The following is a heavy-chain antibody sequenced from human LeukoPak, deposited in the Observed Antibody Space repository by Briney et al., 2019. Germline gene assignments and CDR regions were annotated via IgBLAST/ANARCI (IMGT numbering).Heavy chain of an antibody. CDR3: TTEWLVRARLFDY. CDR1: GFTFSSHA. J-gene: IGHJ4*02. V-gene: IGHV3-15*01. Sequence: PGGSLRLSCAASGFTFSSHAMHWVRQAPGKGLEWVGRIKSKTDGGTTDYAAPVKGRFTISRDNSKNTLYLQMNSLKTEDTAVYYCTTEWLVRARLFDYWGQGTLVTVSS. D-gene: IGHD6-19*01. CDR2: IKSKTDGGTT.